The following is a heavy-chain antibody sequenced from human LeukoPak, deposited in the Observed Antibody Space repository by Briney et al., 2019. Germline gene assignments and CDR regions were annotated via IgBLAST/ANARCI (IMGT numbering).Heavy chain of an antibody. CDR1: GGSFSGYY. Sequence: SETLSLTCAVYGGSFSGYYWSWIRQPPRKGLEWIGEINHSGSTNYNPSLKSRVTMSVDTSKNQFSLKLSSVTAADTAVYYCARAPTVTNALDYWGQGTLVTVSS. V-gene: IGHV4-34*01. D-gene: IGHD4-17*01. CDR3: ARAPTVTNALDY. CDR2: INHSGST. J-gene: IGHJ4*02.